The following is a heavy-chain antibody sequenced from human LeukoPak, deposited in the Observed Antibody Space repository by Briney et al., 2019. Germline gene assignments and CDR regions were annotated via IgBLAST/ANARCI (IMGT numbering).Heavy chain of an antibody. D-gene: IGHD3-10*01. Sequence: PGRSLRLSCAASGFTFSSYAMHWVRQAPGKGLEWVAVISYDGSNKYYADSVKGRFTISRDNSKNTLYLQMNSLRAEDAAVYYCAREGVSGRGYYYYGMDVWGQGTTVTVSS. J-gene: IGHJ6*02. CDR2: ISYDGSNK. CDR3: AREGVSGRGYYYYGMDV. V-gene: IGHV3-30-3*01. CDR1: GFTFSSYA.